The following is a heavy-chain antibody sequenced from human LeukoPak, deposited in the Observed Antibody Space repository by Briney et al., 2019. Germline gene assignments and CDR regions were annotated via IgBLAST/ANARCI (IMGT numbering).Heavy chain of an antibody. J-gene: IGHJ4*02. D-gene: IGHD6-6*01. V-gene: IGHV4-61*02. CDR2: IYTSGST. Sequence: SQTLSLTCTVSGGSISSGSYYWSWIRQPAGKGLEWIGRIYTSGSTNYNPSLKSRVTISVDTSKNQFSLKLCSVTAADTAVYYCARWGVAARSGVIDYWGQGTLVTVSS. CDR1: GGSISSGSYY. CDR3: ARWGVAARSGVIDY.